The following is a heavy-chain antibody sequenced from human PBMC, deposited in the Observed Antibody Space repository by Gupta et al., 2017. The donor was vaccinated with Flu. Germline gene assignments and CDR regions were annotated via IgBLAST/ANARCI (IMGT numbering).Heavy chain of an antibody. V-gene: IGHV3-30*03. D-gene: IGHD1-7*01. CDR3: AARNWNYGY. J-gene: IGHJ4*02. Sequence: GMHWVRQAPGKGLEWVAIISYDGSNLYYADSVKGRFTISRDNFKSTLFLQMNSLRPDDTAVYYCAARNWNYGYWGQGTLVTVAS. CDR1: G. CDR2: ISYDGSNL.